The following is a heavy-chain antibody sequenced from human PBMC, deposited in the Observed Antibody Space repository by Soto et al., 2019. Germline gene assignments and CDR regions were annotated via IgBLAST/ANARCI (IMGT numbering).Heavy chain of an antibody. J-gene: IGHJ4*02. CDR2: IYYSGST. D-gene: IGHD1-1*01. CDR1: GGSISSGGYY. CDR3: ARARADNHAPACPGYYFDY. Sequence: QVQLQESGPGLVKPSQTLSLTCTVSGGSISSGGYYWSWIRQHPGKGLEWIGYIYYSGSTYYNPSLKRPVTTSVVTSKNQCSLKLSSVTAADTAVYYCARARADNHAPACPGYYFDYWGQGTLVTVSS. V-gene: IGHV4-31*01.